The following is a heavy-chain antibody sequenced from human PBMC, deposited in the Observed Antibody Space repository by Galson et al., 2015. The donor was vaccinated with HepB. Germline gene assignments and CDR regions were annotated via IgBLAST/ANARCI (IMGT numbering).Heavy chain of an antibody. J-gene: IGHJ4*02. Sequence: CAISGDSVSSHSAAWNWIRQSPSRGLEWLGRTYYRSKWYNDYAVSVKSRITINPDTSKNQFSLQLNSVTPEDTAVYYCAVEAGEQPLPDYWGQGTLVTVSS. CDR2: TYYRSKWYN. CDR3: AVEAGEQPLPDY. V-gene: IGHV6-1*01. CDR1: GDSVSSHSAA. D-gene: IGHD6-25*01.